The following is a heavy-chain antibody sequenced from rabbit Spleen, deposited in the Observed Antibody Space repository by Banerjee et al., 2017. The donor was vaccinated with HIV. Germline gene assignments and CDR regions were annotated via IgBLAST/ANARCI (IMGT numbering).Heavy chain of an antibody. V-gene: IGHV1S45*01. CDR1: GFDFTSNP. CDR3: ARPYDL. CDR2: IAGFTANA. Sequence: QQQLEESGGGLVKPGGTLTLTCTVSGFDFTSNPMCWVRQAPGKGLEWIACIAGFTANAYYASWAKGRFTITRTSSTLGTLQMTSLTAADTATYFCARPYDLWGQGTLVTVS. J-gene: IGHJ4*01.